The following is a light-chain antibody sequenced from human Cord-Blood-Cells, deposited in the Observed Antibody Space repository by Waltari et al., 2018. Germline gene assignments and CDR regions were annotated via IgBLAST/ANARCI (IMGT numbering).Light chain of an antibody. V-gene: IGLV2-23*01. Sequence: QSALTQPASVPGSPGQPTTIPCPGTSSDVGSYNLVSWYQQHPDKAPKPIIYEGSKRPSGVSNRFSGSQSGNTASLTLSGLQAEDEALYYCGSYAGSVVFGGGTKLTVL. J-gene: IGLJ2*01. CDR1: SSDVGSYNL. CDR3: GSYAGSVV. CDR2: EGS.